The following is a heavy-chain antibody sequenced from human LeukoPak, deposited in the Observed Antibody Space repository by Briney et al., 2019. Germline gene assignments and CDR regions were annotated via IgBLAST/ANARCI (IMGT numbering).Heavy chain of an antibody. CDR1: GYTFTGYY. D-gene: IGHD1-26*01. V-gene: IGHV1-2*02. CDR3: AREGGRIVGAIQPFFDY. Sequence: ASVKVSCKASGYTFTGYYMHWVRQAPGQGLEWMGWINPNSGGTNYAQKFQGRVTMTRDTSISTAYMELSRLGSDDTAVYYCAREGGRIVGAIQPFFDYWGQGTLVTVSS. CDR2: INPNSGGT. J-gene: IGHJ4*02.